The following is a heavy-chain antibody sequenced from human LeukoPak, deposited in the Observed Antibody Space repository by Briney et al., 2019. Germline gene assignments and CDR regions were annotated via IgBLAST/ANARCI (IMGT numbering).Heavy chain of an antibody. D-gene: IGHD6-6*01. J-gene: IGHJ6*03. CDR3: ASSVSIAARPDYYYNYMDV. CDR1: SGSISSYY. CDR2: IYNSGST. Sequence: SDTLSLICSVSSGSISSYYWSWVRQPPGKGLEWVGYIYNSGSTNYNPSLKGRVTISVDTSKNQFSLKLSSVTAADTAVYYCASSVSIAARPDYYYNYMDVWGKGTTVTVSS. V-gene: IGHV4-4*09.